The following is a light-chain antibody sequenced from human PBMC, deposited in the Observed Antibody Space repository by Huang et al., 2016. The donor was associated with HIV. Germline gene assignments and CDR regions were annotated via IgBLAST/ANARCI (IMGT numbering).Light chain of an antibody. CDR2: DAS. J-gene: IGKJ4*01. CDR1: QDISNY. CDR3: QQYDNLPLT. V-gene: IGKV1-33*01. Sequence: DIQMTQSPSSLSQSVGDRVTITCQASQDISNYFNWYQQKPGKAPKLLIYDASHLESGGPSRFRGGGSGTDFTFTISSLRPEDVATYYCQQYDNLPLTFGGGTTVEIK.